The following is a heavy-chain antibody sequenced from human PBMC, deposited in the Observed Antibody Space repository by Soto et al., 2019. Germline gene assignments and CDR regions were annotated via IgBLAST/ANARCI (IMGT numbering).Heavy chain of an antibody. CDR2: ISGSGGST. D-gene: IGHD2-8*01. Sequence: EVQLLESGGGLVQPGGSLRLSCAASGFTFSSYAMSWVRQAPGKGLEWVSAISGSGGSTYYADSVKGRFTISRDNSTNTLPLQMNSLRDEDTAVYSCAKADGWSGPGGDIVLIVYAKGSSAGTYFDYWGQGTLVTVCS. CDR3: AKADGWSGPGGDIVLIVYAKGSSAGTYFDY. V-gene: IGHV3-23*01. CDR1: GFTFSSYA. J-gene: IGHJ4*02.